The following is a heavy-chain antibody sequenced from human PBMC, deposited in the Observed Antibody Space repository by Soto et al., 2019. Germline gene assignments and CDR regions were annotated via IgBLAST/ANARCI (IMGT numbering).Heavy chain of an antibody. D-gene: IGHD4-17*01. CDR3: ARDISTTVTTSSYFQH. CDR1: GFTFSSYS. J-gene: IGHJ1*01. V-gene: IGHV3-21*01. CDR2: ISSSSSYI. Sequence: GGSLRLSCAASGFTFSSYSMNWVRQAPGKGLEWVSSISSSSSYIYYADSVKGRFTISRDNAKNSLYLQMNSLRAEDTAVYYCARDISTTVTTSSYFQHRGQGALVTVSS.